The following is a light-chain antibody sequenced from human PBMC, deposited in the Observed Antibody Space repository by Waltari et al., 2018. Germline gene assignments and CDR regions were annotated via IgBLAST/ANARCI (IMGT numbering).Light chain of an antibody. Sequence: EIVLTQSPGTLSLSPGERATLSCRASQSFDSNYFAWFQQRPGQVPRLLIDAASSRATDIPDRFSGSVSGTDFTLTISRLEPEDFAVYYCQQYAKAPDTFGQGTRLEIK. CDR2: AAS. CDR1: QSFDSNY. CDR3: QQYAKAPDT. V-gene: IGKV3-20*01. J-gene: IGKJ2*01.